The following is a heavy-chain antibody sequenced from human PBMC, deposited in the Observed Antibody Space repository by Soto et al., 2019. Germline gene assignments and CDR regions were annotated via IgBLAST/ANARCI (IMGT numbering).Heavy chain of an antibody. V-gene: IGHV4-30-4*01. CDR3: ARSDYYDSSGYF. Sequence: LSLTCTVSGVSIISGDYYWSWIRQPPGTGLEWIGYIYYSGSTYYNPSLKSRVTIAVDTSKNQFSLKLSAVTAAGKAVYYCARSDYYDSSGYFWGQGILVTVS. J-gene: IGHJ4*02. D-gene: IGHD3-22*01. CDR1: GVSIISGDYY. CDR2: IYYSGST.